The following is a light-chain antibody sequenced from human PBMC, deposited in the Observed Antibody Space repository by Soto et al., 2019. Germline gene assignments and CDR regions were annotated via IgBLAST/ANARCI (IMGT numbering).Light chain of an antibody. CDR1: SSDVGGYNY. CDR2: DVN. V-gene: IGLV2-11*01. Sequence: QSALTQPRSVSGSPGQSVTISCTGTSSDVGGYNYVSWYQQFPGKAPNLMIYDVNKRPSGVPDRFSGSKSGNTASLTISGLQTEDEADYYCCSYAGSYTLVFGGGTKVTVL. CDR3: CSYAGSYTLV. J-gene: IGLJ2*01.